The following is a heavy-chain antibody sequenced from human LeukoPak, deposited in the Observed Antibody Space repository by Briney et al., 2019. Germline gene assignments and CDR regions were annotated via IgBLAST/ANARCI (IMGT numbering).Heavy chain of an antibody. Sequence: ASVKFTCKASGATFSSYAISWVRQAPGQGLKWMGRIIPILGIANYAQKFQGRVTITADKSTSTAYMELSSLRSEDTAVYYCARDDAWNYYDSSGYYYEGNWFDPWGQGTLVTVSS. CDR2: IIPILGIA. CDR1: GATFSSYA. V-gene: IGHV1-69*04. D-gene: IGHD3-22*01. CDR3: ARDDAWNYYDSSGYYYEGNWFDP. J-gene: IGHJ5*02.